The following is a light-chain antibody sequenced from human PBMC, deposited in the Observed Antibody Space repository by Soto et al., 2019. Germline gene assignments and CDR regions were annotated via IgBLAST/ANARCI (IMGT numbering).Light chain of an antibody. CDR2: DAS. J-gene: IGKJ1*01. CDR1: QSISSW. Sequence: DIQMTQSPSTLSASVGDRVTITCRASQSISSWLAWYQQKPGKAPKVLIYDASSVDSGVPSRFSGSGSGTEFTLTISGLQSEDFAVYYCQQYNGWPQTFGQGTKVEIK. V-gene: IGKV1-5*01. CDR3: QQYNGWPQT.